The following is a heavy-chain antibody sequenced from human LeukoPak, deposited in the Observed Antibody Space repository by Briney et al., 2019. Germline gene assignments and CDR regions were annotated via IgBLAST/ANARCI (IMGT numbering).Heavy chain of an antibody. CDR3: ARAIYSGYDAFDI. V-gene: IGHV4-59*01. D-gene: IGHD5-12*01. CDR1: GGSISSYY. CDR2: IYYSGST. J-gene: IGHJ3*02. Sequence: SETLSLTCTVSGGSISSYYWSWIRQPPGKGLEWIGYIYYSGSTNYNPSLKSRVTISVDTSKNQFSLKLSSVTAADTAVYYCARAIYSGYDAFDIWGQGTTVTVSS.